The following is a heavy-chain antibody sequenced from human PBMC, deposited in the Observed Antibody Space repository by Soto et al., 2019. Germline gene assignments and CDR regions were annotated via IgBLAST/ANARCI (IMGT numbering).Heavy chain of an antibody. CDR2: ISNHGNIE. V-gene: IGHV3-30*18. Sequence: QVQLVESGGGVVQPGRSLRFSSAASGFTFGFFGMHWVRQGQGKGLEWVAVISNHGNIEHYADSVKGRFTISRDNSKNTFYLQMNSLSVEDTAVYYCAKTITTIGVSSTGRGALLDNWGQGILVSVSS. J-gene: IGHJ4*02. D-gene: IGHD3-3*01. CDR1: GFTFGFFG. CDR3: AKTITTIGVSSTGRGALLDN.